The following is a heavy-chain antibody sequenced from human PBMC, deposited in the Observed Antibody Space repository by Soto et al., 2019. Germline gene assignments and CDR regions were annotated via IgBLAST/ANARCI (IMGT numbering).Heavy chain of an antibody. D-gene: IGHD3-10*01. J-gene: IGHJ4*02. V-gene: IGHV4-34*01. CDR1: GGSFSGYY. CDR2: INDSGST. CDR3: ARVAWSGSGSSFDY. Sequence: QVQLPQWGAGLLKPSETLSLTCAVYGGSFSGYYWSYIRQPPGKGLEWIGEINDSGSTNYNPSLKSGVNISVDRSKNQFSLKLISVTDADTAVYYCARVAWSGSGSSFDYWGQGTRVTVSS.